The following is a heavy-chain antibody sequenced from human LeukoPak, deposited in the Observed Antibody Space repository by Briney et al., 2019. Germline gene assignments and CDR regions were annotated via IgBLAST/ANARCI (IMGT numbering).Heavy chain of an antibody. V-gene: IGHV1-24*01. CDR2: FDPEDGET. D-gene: IGHD3-3*01. J-gene: IGHJ6*03. CDR3: ARASFDYDVWSGYSFRGYSGYYYYYMDV. CDR1: GYTLTELS. Sequence: ASVKVSCKVSGYTLTELSMHWVRQAPGKGLEWMGGFDPEDGETIYAQKFQGRVTMTRNTSISTAYMELSSLRSEDTAVYYCARASFDYDVWSGYSFRGYSGYYYYYMDVWGKGTTVTVSS.